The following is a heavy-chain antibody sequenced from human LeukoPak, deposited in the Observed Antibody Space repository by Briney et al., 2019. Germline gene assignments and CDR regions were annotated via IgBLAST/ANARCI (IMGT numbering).Heavy chain of an antibody. J-gene: IGHJ4*02. D-gene: IGHD3-10*01. V-gene: IGHV4-34*01. CDR2: INHSGST. CDR1: GGSSRGYY. CDR3: ARVESITMVRAYGY. Sequence: PSETLSLTCAVYGGSSRGYYWGWIRQPPGKGLEWIGEINHSGSTNYNPSLKSRVTISVDTSKNQFSLKLSSVTAADTAVYYCARVESITMVRAYGYWGQGTLVTVSS.